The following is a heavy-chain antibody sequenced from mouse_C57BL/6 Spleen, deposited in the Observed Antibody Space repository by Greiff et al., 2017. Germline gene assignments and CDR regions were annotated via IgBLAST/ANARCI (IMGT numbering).Heavy chain of an antibody. D-gene: IGHD3-2*02. Sequence: QVQLQQSGAELVRPGTSVKVSCKASGYAFTNYLIEWVKQRPGQGLEWIGVINPGSGGTNYTEKFKGKATLTADKSSSTAYMQLSSLTSEDSAVYFCVAQAYYAMAYWGQGTLVTVSS. CDR2: INPGSGGT. CDR1: GYAFTNYL. V-gene: IGHV1-54*01. CDR3: VAQAYYAMAY. J-gene: IGHJ4*01.